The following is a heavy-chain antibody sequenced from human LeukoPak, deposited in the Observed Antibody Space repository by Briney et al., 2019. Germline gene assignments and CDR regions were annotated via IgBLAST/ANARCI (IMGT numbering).Heavy chain of an antibody. Sequence: GGSLRLSCVASGFIFSTYSMNWVRQAPGKGLEWVSYISGTSNTIYYADSVKGRFTISRDNAKNSLYLQVNSLRVEDTAIYYCARDLGSYSSGWYMGFDYWGQGTLVTVSS. CDR3: ARDLGSYSSGWYMGFDY. CDR2: ISGTSNTI. J-gene: IGHJ4*02. CDR1: GFIFSTYS. V-gene: IGHV3-48*01. D-gene: IGHD6-19*01.